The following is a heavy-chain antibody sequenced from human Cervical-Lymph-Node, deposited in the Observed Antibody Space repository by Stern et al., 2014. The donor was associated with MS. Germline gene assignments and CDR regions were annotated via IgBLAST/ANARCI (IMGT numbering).Heavy chain of an antibody. CDR2: ISSSSSYL. CDR3: ARDYHYYDSSGYYDDAFDI. V-gene: IGHV3-21*01. D-gene: IGHD3-22*01. CDR1: GFTFSSYS. Sequence: VQLVESGGGLVKPGGSLRLSCAASGFTFSSYSMNWVRQAPGKGLEWVSSISSSSSYLYYADSVKGRFTISRDNRKNSLYLQMNSLRAEDTAVYYCARDYHYYDSSGYYDDAFDIWGQGIMVTVSS. J-gene: IGHJ3*02.